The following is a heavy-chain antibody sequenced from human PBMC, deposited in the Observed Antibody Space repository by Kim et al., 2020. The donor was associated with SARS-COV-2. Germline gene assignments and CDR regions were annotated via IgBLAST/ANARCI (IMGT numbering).Heavy chain of an antibody. J-gene: IGHJ2*01. D-gene: IGHD3-10*01. CDR3: AKDSPTYYYGSGSYRYFDL. V-gene: IGHV3-23*01. Sequence: GRFTISRDNSKNTLYLQMNGLRAEDTAVYYCAKDSPTYYYGSGSYRYFDLWGRGTLVTVSS.